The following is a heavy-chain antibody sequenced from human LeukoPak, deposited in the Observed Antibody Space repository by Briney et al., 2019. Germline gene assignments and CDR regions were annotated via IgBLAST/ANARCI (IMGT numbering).Heavy chain of an antibody. J-gene: IGHJ6*03. CDR3: ARDRYSSSWRYYYYYYMDV. CDR1: GYTFTGYY. CDR2: INPNSGGT. V-gene: IGHV1-2*02. Sequence: ASVKVSCKASGYTFTGYYMHWVRQAPAQGLEWMGWINPNSGGTNYAQKFQGRVTMTRDTSISTAYMELSRLRSDDTAVYYCARDRYSSSWRYYYYYYMDVWGKGTTVTISS. D-gene: IGHD6-13*01.